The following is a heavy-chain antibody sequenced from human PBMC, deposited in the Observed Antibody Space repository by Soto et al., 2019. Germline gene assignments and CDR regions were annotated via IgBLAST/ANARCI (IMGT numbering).Heavy chain of an antibody. CDR1: GFTFSSYW. V-gene: IGHV3-74*01. Sequence: PGGSLRLSCAASGFTFSSYWMHWVRQAPGKGLVWVSRINSDGSSTSYADSVKGRFTISRDNAKNTLYLQMNSLRAEDTAVYYCARDKIWLQRYYYYGMDVWGQGTTVTV. CDR2: INSDGSST. D-gene: IGHD5-12*01. CDR3: ARDKIWLQRYYYYGMDV. J-gene: IGHJ6*02.